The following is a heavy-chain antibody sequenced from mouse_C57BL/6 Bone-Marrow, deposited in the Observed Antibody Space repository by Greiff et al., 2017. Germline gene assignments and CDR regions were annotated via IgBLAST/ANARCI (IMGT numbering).Heavy chain of an antibody. V-gene: IGHV14-4*01. CDR2: IDPENGDT. Sequence: EVQLQQSGAELVRPGASVKLSCTASGFNIKDDYMHWVKHRPEQGLEWIGWIDPENGDTEYASKFQGKATITADTSSNTAYLQLSSLTSEDTAVYYCTTGSSYFDVWGTGTTVTVSA. D-gene: IGHD1-1*01. J-gene: IGHJ1*03. CDR3: TTGSSYFDV. CDR1: GFNIKDDY.